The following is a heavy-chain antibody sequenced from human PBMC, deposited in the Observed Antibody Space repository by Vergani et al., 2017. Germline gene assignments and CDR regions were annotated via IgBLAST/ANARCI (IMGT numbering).Heavy chain of an antibody. Sequence: QVQLVQSGAEVKKPGSSVKVSCKASGGTFSSYAISWVRQAPGQGLEWMGRIIPIFGTANYAQKFQGRVTITADESTSTAYMELSSLRSEDTAVYYCARSDLAAVTAYYYYGMDVWGQGTTVTVSS. CDR3: ARSDLAAVTAYYYYGMDV. V-gene: IGHV1-69*13. D-gene: IGHD4-17*01. CDR1: GGTFSSYA. J-gene: IGHJ6*02. CDR2: IIPIFGTA.